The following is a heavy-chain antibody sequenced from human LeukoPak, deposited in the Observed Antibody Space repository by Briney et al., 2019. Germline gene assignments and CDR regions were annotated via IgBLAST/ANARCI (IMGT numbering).Heavy chain of an antibody. CDR2: INTNTGNP. V-gene: IGHV7-4-1*02. CDR1: GYTFTGYY. D-gene: IGHD6-13*01. CDR3: ARTKEQQLEKYYYYYYMDV. J-gene: IGHJ6*03. Sequence: ASVKVSCKASGYTFTGYYMHWVRQAPGQGLEWMGWINTNTGNPTYAQGFTGRFVFSLDTSVSTAYLQISSLKAEDTAVYYCARTKEQQLEKYYYYYYMDVWGKGTTVTVSS.